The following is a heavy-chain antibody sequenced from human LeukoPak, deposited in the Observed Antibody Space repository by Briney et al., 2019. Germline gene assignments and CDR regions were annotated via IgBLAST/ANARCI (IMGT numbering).Heavy chain of an antibody. CDR1: GFTFSSYW. CDR2: IKQDGSKK. V-gene: IGHV3-7*04. J-gene: IGHJ4*02. D-gene: IGHD5-24*01. Sequence: GGSLRLSCAASGFTFSSYWMNWARQAPGKGLEWVANIKQDGSKKSYVDSVKGRFTISRDNAKNSLYLQMNSLRAEDTAVYYCTRVGYIDEGIDYWGQGTLVTVSS. CDR3: TRVGYIDEGIDY.